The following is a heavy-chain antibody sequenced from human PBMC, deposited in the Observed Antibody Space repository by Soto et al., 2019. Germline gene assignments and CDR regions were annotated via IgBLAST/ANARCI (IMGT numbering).Heavy chain of an antibody. J-gene: IGHJ6*02. CDR2: IYYSGST. V-gene: IGHV4-61*01. CDR1: GGSVSSGSYY. D-gene: IGHD6-13*01. Sequence: KPSETLSLTCTVSGGSVSSGSYYWSWIRQPPGKGLEWIGYIYYSGSTNYNPSLKSRVTISVDTSKNQFSLKLSSVTAADTAVYYCARALSSSWPHYYYYYGMDVWGQGTTVTVSS. CDR3: ARALSSSWPHYYYYYGMDV.